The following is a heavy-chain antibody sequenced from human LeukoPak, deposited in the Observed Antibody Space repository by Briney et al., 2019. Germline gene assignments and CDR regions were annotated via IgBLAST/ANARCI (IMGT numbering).Heavy chain of an antibody. CDR1: GGSITSSSHY. CDR3: ARHDPFQY. V-gene: IGHV4-39*01. CDR2: VHYTGNT. Sequence: SETLSLTCTVSGGSITSSSHYWGRIRQPPGMGLEWVGSVHYTGNTYYNSSLSSRITISVDTSSNQFSLRLNSVTAADTALYYCARHDPFQYWGQGALVTVSS. J-gene: IGHJ4*02.